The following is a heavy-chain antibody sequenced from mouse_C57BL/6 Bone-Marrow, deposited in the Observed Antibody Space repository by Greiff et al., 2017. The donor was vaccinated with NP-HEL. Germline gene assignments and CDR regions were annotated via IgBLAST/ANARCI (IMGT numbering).Heavy chain of an antibody. CDR2: IDPGGGET. J-gene: IGHJ2*01. V-gene: IGHV14-2*01. D-gene: IGHD1-1*01. Sequence: VQLQQSGAELVKPGASVKLSCTASGFNIKDYGMHWVKQRTEQGLEWIGRIDPGGGETNYAPKFQGKATITADKSSNTAYLQLSSLTSEDTAVYYCAQSFITTGVAVDYWGQGTTLTVSS. CDR1: GFNIKDYG. CDR3: AQSFITTGVAVDY.